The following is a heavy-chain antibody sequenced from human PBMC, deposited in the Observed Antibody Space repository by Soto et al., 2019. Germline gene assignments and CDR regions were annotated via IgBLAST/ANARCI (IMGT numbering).Heavy chain of an antibody. D-gene: IGHD3-9*01. CDR1: GYTFTSYA. CDR2: INAGNGNT. Sequence: GASVKVSCKASGYTFTSYAMHWVRQAAGQRLEWMGWINAGNGNTKYSQKFQGRVTITRDTSASTAYMELSSLRSEDTAVYYCARGQRYDILTGYPVPTFDYWGQGTLVTVYS. CDR3: ARGQRYDILTGYPVPTFDY. J-gene: IGHJ4*02. V-gene: IGHV1-3*01.